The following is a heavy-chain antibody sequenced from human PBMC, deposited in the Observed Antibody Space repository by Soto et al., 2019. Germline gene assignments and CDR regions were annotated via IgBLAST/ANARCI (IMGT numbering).Heavy chain of an antibody. CDR2: ISPSGGST. CDR1: GYTFTSYY. D-gene: IGHD3-16*02. V-gene: IGHV1-46*03. CDR3: ARDKKVDLMITFGGVIVTQNAFDI. Sequence: ASVKVSCKASGYTFTSYYMHWVRQAPGQGLEWMGIISPSGGSTSYAQKFQGRVTMTRDTSTSTVYMELSSLRSEDTAVYYCARDKKVDLMITFGGVIVTQNAFDIWGQGTMVTVSS. J-gene: IGHJ3*02.